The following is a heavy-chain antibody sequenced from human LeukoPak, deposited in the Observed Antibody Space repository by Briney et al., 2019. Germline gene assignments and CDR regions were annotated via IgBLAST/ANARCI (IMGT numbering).Heavy chain of an antibody. Sequence: SETLSLTCTVSGGSISSYYWSWIRQPPGKGLEWIGYIYYSGSTNYNPSLKSRVTISVDTSKNQFSLKLSSVTAADTAVYYCARQRYDSSGYYFDYWGQGTLVTVSS. J-gene: IGHJ4*02. V-gene: IGHV4-59*01. CDR1: GGSISSYY. D-gene: IGHD3-22*01. CDR3: ARQRYDSSGYYFDY. CDR2: IYYSGST.